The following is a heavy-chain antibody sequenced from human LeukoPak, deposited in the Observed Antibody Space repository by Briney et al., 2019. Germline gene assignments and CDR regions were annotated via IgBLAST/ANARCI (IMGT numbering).Heavy chain of an antibody. J-gene: IGHJ5*02. Sequence: GGSLRLSCAASGFTFSSYSMNWVRQAPGKGLEWVSYISSSSSTIYYADSVKGRFTISRDNSKNTLYLQMNSLRAEDTAVYYCAKDAIFGVVTPTGGFDPWGQGTLVTVSS. CDR3: AKDAIFGVVTPTGGFDP. V-gene: IGHV3-48*01. CDR2: ISSSSSTI. CDR1: GFTFSSYS. D-gene: IGHD3-3*01.